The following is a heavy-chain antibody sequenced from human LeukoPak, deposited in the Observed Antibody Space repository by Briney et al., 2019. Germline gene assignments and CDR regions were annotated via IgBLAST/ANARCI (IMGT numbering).Heavy chain of an antibody. Sequence: GASVKVSCKASGYTFTGYYMHWVRQAPGQGLEWMGWINPNSGGTNYAQKFQGRVTMTRDTSISTAYMELSRLRSDDTAVYYCARGYSPRLAYYDFWSGYPSGQGTLVTVSS. J-gene: IGHJ5*02. D-gene: IGHD3-3*01. CDR1: GYTFTGYY. CDR2: INPNSGGT. V-gene: IGHV1-2*02. CDR3: ARGYSPRLAYYDFWSGYP.